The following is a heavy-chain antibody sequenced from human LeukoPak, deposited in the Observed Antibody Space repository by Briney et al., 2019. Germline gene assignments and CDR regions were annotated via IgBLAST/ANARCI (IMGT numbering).Heavy chain of an antibody. J-gene: IGHJ4*02. Sequence: SGGSLRLSCAASGFTFNNFAMSWVRQAPGKGLDWVSGLSGSGSSTYYADSVKGRFTISRDNSNSTLHLQMNSLRAEDTAVYYCAKRPKYGNSWIDFWGQGTLVTVSS. CDR3: AKRPKYGNSWIDF. CDR2: LSGSGSST. V-gene: IGHV3-23*01. CDR1: GFTFNNFA. D-gene: IGHD6-13*01.